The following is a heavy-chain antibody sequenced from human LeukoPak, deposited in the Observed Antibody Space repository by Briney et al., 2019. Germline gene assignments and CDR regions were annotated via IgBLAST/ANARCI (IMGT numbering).Heavy chain of an antibody. CDR1: GGSFSGYY. CDR3: ARTLAVAGRGYFDY. D-gene: IGHD6-19*01. V-gene: IGHV4-34*01. J-gene: IGHJ4*02. CDR2: INHSGST. Sequence: SETLSLTCAVYGGSFSGYYWSWIRQPPGKGLEWIGEINHSGSTNYNPSLKSRVTISVDTSKNQFSLKLSSVTAADTAVYYCARTLAVAGRGYFDYWGQGTLVTVSS.